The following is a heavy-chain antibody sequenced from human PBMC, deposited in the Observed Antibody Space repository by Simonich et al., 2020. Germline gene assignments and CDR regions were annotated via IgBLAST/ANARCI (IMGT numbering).Heavy chain of an antibody. D-gene: IGHD1-26*01. V-gene: IGHV3-23*01. CDR2: IRWRGGST. CDR1: GFTFSSYA. J-gene: IGHJ5*02. Sequence: EVQLLESGGGLVQPGWSLRLSCAASGFTFSSYAMSWVRQAPGKGLEWVSSIRWRGGSTYYADSGKGRFTISRDNSKNTLYLQMNSLRAEDTAVYYCAKDSSLVGATDWFDPWGQGTLVTVSS. CDR3: AKDSSLVGATDWFDP.